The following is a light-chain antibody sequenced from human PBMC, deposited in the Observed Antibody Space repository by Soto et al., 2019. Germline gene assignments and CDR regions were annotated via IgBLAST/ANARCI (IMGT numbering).Light chain of an antibody. CDR1: SSDVGVYNY. CDR2: DVT. Sequence: QSVLTQPRSVSGSPGQSVTISCTGTSSDVGVYNYVSWYQQHPGKAPKLMIYDVTKRPSGVPDRFSGSKSANMASLTISGLQAEDEADYYCCLYAGSYTFVFGTGTKVTVL. CDR3: CLYAGSYTFV. J-gene: IGLJ1*01. V-gene: IGLV2-11*01.